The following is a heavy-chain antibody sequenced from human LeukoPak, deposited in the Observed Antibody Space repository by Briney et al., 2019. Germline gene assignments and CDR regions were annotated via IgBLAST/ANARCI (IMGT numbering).Heavy chain of an antibody. CDR2: INHSGST. CDR3: ARERDTTGRFDY. Sequence: PSETLSLTCAVYGGSFSGYYWSWIRQPPGKGLEWIGEINHSGSTNYNPSLKSRVTISVDTSKNQFSLKLSSVTAADTAVYYCARERDTTGRFDYWGQGTLVTVSS. J-gene: IGHJ4*02. CDR1: GGSFSGYY. V-gene: IGHV4-34*01. D-gene: IGHD1-26*01.